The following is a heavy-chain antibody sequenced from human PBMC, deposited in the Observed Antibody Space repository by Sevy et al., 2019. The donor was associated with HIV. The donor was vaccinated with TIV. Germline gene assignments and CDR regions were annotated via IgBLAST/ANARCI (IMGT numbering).Heavy chain of an antibody. CDR2: IYYSGST. Sequence: SETLSLTCTVSGGSISSGDYYWSWIRQPPGKGLEWIGYIYYSGSTYYNPSLKCRVTISVDTSKNQFPLNLSSVTAAETAVYYCARAAGQIQLWPDAFDIWGQGTMVTVSS. J-gene: IGHJ3*02. V-gene: IGHV4-30-4*01. CDR3: ARAAGQIQLWPDAFDI. CDR1: GGSISSGDYY. D-gene: IGHD5-18*01.